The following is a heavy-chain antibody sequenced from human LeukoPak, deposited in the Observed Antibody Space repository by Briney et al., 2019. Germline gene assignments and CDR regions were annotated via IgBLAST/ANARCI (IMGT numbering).Heavy chain of an antibody. Sequence: GSLCLSWLVSGFTFSDYWMNWVRQAPGKGLEWVASIKKDGSEKSYVDAMEGRFAISRDDAKNTLYLQMNSLRVEDTALYYCAGEDSSGWYFDLWGRGTLVTVSS. CDR3: AGEDSSGWYFDL. CDR2: IKKDGSEK. J-gene: IGHJ2*01. CDR1: GFTFSDYW. D-gene: IGHD3-22*01. V-gene: IGHV3-7*03.